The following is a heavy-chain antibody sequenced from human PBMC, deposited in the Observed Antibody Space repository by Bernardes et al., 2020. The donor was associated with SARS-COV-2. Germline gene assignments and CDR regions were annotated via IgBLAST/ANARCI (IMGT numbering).Heavy chain of an antibody. Sequence: GGSLRLSCAASGFTFSSYWISCVRQAPGKGLEWVANIKQDGSEKYYVDSVKGRFTISRDNAKNSLYLQMNSLRAEDTAVYYCARDSVVVASDYYYYGMDVWGQGTTVTVSS. CDR1: GFTFSSYW. J-gene: IGHJ6*02. CDR3: ARDSVVVASDYYYYGMDV. V-gene: IGHV3-7*03. CDR2: IKQDGSEK. D-gene: IGHD2-15*01.